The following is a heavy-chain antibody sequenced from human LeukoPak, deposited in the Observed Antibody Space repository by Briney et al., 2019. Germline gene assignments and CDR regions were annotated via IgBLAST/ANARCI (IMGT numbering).Heavy chain of an antibody. Sequence: GGSLRLSCAASGFTFSSYWMSWVRQAPGKGLEWVANIKQDGSDKYYVDSVKGRFTISRDNTKNSLYLQMNSLRAEDTAVYYCARGYSSSPNWFDPWGQGTLVTVSS. V-gene: IGHV3-7*01. D-gene: IGHD6-13*01. CDR3: ARGYSSSPNWFDP. CDR2: IKQDGSDK. J-gene: IGHJ5*02. CDR1: GFTFSSYW.